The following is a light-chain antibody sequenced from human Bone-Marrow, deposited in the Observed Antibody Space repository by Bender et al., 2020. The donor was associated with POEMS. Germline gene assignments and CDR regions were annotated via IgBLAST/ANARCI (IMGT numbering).Light chain of an antibody. J-gene: IGLJ2*01. CDR1: SSDVGGYDL. Sequence: QSALTQPRSVSGSPGQSVAISCTGTSSDVGGYDLVSWYQHHPGKAPKLMIYDVHNRPSGVPDRFSGSKSGNTASLTISGLQAEDEADYYCNSYAGSNTFVIFGGGTKLTVL. CDR2: DVH. CDR3: NSYAGSNTFVI. V-gene: IGLV2-11*01.